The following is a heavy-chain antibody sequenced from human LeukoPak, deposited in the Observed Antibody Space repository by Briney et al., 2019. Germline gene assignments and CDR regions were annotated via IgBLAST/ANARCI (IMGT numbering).Heavy chain of an antibody. CDR3: ARGTGNWNYRV. V-gene: IGHV4-59*01. CDR2: SFYSGST. CDR1: GASMNSYY. D-gene: IGHD1-7*01. Sequence: PSETLSLTCTVSGASMNSYYWSWIRQPPGKGLEWVRHSFYSGSTNYSPSLKSRITISVDRPNNQFSLKLRSVNTADTAVYYCARGTGNWNYRVWGRGTLVIVSS. J-gene: IGHJ4*02.